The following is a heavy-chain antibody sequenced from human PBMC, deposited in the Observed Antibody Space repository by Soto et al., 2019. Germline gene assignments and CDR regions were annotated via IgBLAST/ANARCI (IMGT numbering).Heavy chain of an antibody. Sequence: GGSLRLSCAASGFTFSDHYMDWVRLPPGKGLEWLGRIKNKANGYITQYAASVKGRFTISRDDSKNSLYLQMDSLKTEDTAVYFCSTKVNVLTTRSDYWGQGSLVTVSS. D-gene: IGHD4-17*01. V-gene: IGHV3-72*01. CDR2: IKNKANGYIT. CDR1: GFTFSDHY. CDR3: STKVNVLTTRSDY. J-gene: IGHJ4*02.